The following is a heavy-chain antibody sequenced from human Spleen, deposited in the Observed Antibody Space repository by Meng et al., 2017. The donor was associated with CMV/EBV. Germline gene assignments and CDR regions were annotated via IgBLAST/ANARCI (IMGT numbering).Heavy chain of an antibody. CDR2: INPKSGIA. CDR1: GYTFGDYY. J-gene: IGHJ5*02. V-gene: IGHV1-2*02. Sequence: CKASGYTFGDYYMHWVRQAPGQGLEWMGWINPKSGIANYAQKFQGRVSMTGDTSISTAYMELRRLRYDDTAVYYCARDGATGSSWFDPWGQGTLVTVSS. CDR3: ARDGATGSSWFDP.